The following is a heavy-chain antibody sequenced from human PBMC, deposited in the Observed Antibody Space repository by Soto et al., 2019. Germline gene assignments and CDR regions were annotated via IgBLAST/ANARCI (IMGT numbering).Heavy chain of an antibody. CDR1: GYTFTSYG. V-gene: IGHV1-18*01. Sequence: EASVKVSCKASGYTFTSYGISWVRQAPGQGLEWMGWISAYNGNTGYAQKFQGRVTMTRDTSTSTVYMELSSLRSEDTAVYYCARQVTVYYDFWSGYYNDNWFDPWGQGTLVTVSS. J-gene: IGHJ5*02. CDR3: ARQVTVYYDFWSGYYNDNWFDP. D-gene: IGHD3-3*01. CDR2: ISAYNGNT.